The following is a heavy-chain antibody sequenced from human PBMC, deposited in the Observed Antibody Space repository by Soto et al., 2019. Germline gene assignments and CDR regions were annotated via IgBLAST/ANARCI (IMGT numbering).Heavy chain of an antibody. J-gene: IGHJ5*02. V-gene: IGHV4-34*01. D-gene: IGHD6-13*01. CDR3: GRGVRPTAAARYHWFDP. CDR2: INHSGST. CDR1: GGAFSGYY. Sequence: TSETLSLTCAVYGGAFSGYYWSWIRQPPGMGLECIGEINHSGSTNYNPSLKSRVTISVDTSKSQFSLKVSSVTGADTAVYYCGRGVRPTAAARYHWFDPWGQGTLVTVSS.